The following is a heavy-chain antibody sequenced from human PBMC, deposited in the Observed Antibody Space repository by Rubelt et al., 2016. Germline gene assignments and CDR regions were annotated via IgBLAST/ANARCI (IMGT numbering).Heavy chain of an antibody. J-gene: IGHJ3*02. CDR3: AKDIDSSGYNTYGAFDI. Sequence: AISGSVGSKYYGDSVKGGFTISRDNSRKTIYRRMNSLRAEYTAVYYCAKDIDSSGYNTYGAFDIWGQGTMVTVAS. V-gene: IGHV3-23*01. CDR2: ISGSVGSK. D-gene: IGHD3-22*01.